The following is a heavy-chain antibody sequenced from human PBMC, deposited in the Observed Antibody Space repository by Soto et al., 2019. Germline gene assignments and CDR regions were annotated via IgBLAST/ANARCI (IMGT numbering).Heavy chain of an antibody. V-gene: IGHV1-46*01. CDR1: GYTFTSYY. CDR3: ARGGIAAAGTGPIELYYYYGMDV. J-gene: IGHJ6*02. Sequence: GASVKVSCKASGYTFTSYYIHWVRQAPGQGLEWKRIINPSGGSTSYAQKFQGRVTMTRDTSTSTVYMELSSLRSEDTAVYYCARGGIAAAGTGPIELYYYYGMDVWGQGTTVTVSS. CDR2: INPSGGST. D-gene: IGHD6-13*01.